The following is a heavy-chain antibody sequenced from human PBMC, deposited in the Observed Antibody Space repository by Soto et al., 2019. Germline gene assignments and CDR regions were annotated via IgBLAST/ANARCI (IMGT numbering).Heavy chain of an antibody. D-gene: IGHD2-21*01. CDR3: ARDVFCGGAPACPDMDV. CDR2: ISGYNGNT. J-gene: IGHJ6*02. V-gene: IGHV1-18*04. CDR1: GYTFSGYS. Sequence: QVVLEQSGGEVKKPGASVKVSCKASGYTFSGYSITWVRQAPGQGLEWMGRISGYNGNTNYARKLRGRLTLTTDTSTRPAYMELRSLTSDDTAVYYCARDVFCGGAPACPDMDVWGQGTTVTVSS.